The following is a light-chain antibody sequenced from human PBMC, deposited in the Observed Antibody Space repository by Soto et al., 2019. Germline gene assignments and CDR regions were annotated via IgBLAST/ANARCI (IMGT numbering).Light chain of an antibody. V-gene: IGKV1-5*03. Sequence: DIQMTQSPCTLSASVGERVTITCRASQSISSWLAWYQQKPGKAPKLLIYKASSLESGVPSRFSGSGSGTEFTLTISSLQPDDFAAHYCQQYNSYFYTFGQGTKLEIK. J-gene: IGKJ2*01. CDR2: KAS. CDR3: QQYNSYFYT. CDR1: QSISSW.